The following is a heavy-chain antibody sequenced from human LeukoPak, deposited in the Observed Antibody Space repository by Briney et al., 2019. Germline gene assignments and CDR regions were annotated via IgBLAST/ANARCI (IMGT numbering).Heavy chain of an antibody. CDR2: ISGSGGST. D-gene: IGHD6-13*01. CDR3: ATPPTHSIAAAGML. V-gene: IGHV3-23*01. J-gene: IGHJ4*02. Sequence: GGSLRLSCAASGFTFSSYAMSWARQAPGKGLEWVSAISGSGGSTYYADSVKGRFTISRDNSKNTLYLQMNSLRAEDTAVYYCATPPTHSIAAAGMLWGQGTLVTVSS. CDR1: GFTFSSYA.